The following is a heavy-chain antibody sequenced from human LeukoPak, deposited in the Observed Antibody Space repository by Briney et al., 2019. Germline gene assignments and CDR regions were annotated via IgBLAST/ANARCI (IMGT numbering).Heavy chain of an antibody. D-gene: IGHD1-26*01. CDR3: ARGVSGSYYDPWFPDY. J-gene: IGHJ4*02. Sequence: SETLSLTCAIYGGSFSGYYWSWIRQPPGKGLEWIGEINHSGSTNYNPSLKSRVTISVDTSKNQFSLKLSSVTAADTAVYYCARGVSGSYYDPWFPDYWGQGTLVTVSS. CDR1: GGSFSGYY. V-gene: IGHV4-34*01. CDR2: INHSGST.